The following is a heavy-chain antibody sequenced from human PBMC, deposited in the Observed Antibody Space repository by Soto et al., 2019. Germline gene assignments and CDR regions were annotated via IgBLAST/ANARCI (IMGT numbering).Heavy chain of an antibody. CDR2: IIPRLDIA. J-gene: IGHJ4*02. V-gene: IGHV1-69*04. Sequence: SVQVCSTSCRGTFCNEMIAGLRKTPARGLEWKARIIPRLDIANYAKKFQGRDTITADKSTGTGYMELNSLKSKDTAVYYCARDSPLGSTCSGYDDMDSGCQGTRVTVGS. CDR1: RGTFCNEM. CDR3: ARDSPLGSTCSGYDDMDS. D-gene: IGHD5-12*01.